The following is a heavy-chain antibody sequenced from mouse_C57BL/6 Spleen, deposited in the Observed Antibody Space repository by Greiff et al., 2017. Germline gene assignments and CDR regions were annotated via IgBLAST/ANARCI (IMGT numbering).Heavy chain of an antibody. J-gene: IGHJ1*03. CDR1: GYTFTNYW. V-gene: IGHV1-63*01. CDR2: IYPGGGYT. D-gene: IGHD1-1*01. Sequence: QVQLQQSGAELVRPGTSVKMSCKASGYTFTNYWIGWAKQRPGHGLEWIGDIYPGGGYTNYNEKFKGKATLTADKSSSTAYMQFSSLTSEDSAIYYCARSDYYGSSSGYFDVWGTGTTVTVSS. CDR3: ARSDYYGSSSGYFDV.